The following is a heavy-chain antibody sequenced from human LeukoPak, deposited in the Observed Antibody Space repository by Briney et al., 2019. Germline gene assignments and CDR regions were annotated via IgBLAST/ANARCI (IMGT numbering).Heavy chain of an antibody. D-gene: IGHD3-3*02. V-gene: IGHV3-74*01. CDR2: INGDGSST. J-gene: IGHJ4*02. CDR1: GFTFSSDW. Sequence: LAGGSLRLSCVASGFTFSSDWMHWVRQAPRPGKGLVWVSRINGDGSSTSHADSVKGRFSTSRDNAKNTLYLQMNNLRVEDTGVYYCARDLATNWGQGTLVTVSS. CDR3: ARDLATN.